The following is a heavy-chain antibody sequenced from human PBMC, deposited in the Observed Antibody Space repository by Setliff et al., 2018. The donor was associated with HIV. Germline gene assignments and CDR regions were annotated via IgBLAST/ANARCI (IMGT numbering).Heavy chain of an antibody. D-gene: IGHD3-22*01. V-gene: IGHV2-5*02. CDR3: AHYYDSSGFYNSFDY. J-gene: IGHJ4*02. CDR1: GFSLNTAGVG. Sequence: ESGPTLVNPTQTLTLTCSFSGFSLNTAGVGVAWIRQPPGKALEWLALIYWDDDKRFSPSLSSRLTITKDTSKNQVVLTMANMDPVDTATYFCAHYYDSSGFYNSFDYWGQGALVTVS. CDR2: IYWDDDK.